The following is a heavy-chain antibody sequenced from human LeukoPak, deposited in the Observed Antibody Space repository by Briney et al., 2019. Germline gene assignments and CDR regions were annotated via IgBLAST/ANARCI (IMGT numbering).Heavy chain of an antibody. CDR2: NYYSGST. CDR1: GGSISSYY. Sequence: PSETLSLTCTVSGGSISSYYWSWIRQPPGKGLEWIGYNYYSGSTNYNPSLKSRVTISVDTSKNQFSLKLSSVTAADTAVYYCARDVITNAFDIWGQGTMVTVSS. D-gene: IGHD3-10*01. V-gene: IGHV4-59*01. J-gene: IGHJ3*02. CDR3: ARDVITNAFDI.